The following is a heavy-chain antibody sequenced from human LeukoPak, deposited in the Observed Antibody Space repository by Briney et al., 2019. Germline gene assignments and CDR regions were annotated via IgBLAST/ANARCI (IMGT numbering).Heavy chain of an antibody. J-gene: IGHJ3*01. CDR1: GGSISSANHF. Sequence: SETLSLXCTVSGGSISSANHFWSWVRQSPGEGLEWIGYIHYSGSAHYNPSLKSRVSMSVDMSKNQFSLSLSSVTAADTAIYYCAREVITPGDSDGFDLWGQGTMVSVSS. CDR2: IHYSGSA. V-gene: IGHV4-30-4*08. CDR3: AREVITPGDSDGFDL. D-gene: IGHD2-2*01.